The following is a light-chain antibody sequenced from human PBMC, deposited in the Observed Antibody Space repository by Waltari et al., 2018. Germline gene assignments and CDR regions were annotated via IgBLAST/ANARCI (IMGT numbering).Light chain of an antibody. Sequence: SYELSQSPSVSLSPRETATITRPGDGLGAKYVSWYQQKPGQSPVLVIYQDKNRPSGIPDRFSGSNSGNTATLTIAGTQALDEADYYCQAWDISTVVFGGGTKLTVL. CDR3: QAWDISTVV. J-gene: IGLJ3*02. CDR1: GLGAKY. V-gene: IGLV3-1*01. CDR2: QDK.